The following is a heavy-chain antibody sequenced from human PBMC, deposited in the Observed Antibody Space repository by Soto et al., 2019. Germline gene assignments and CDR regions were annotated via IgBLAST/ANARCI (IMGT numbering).Heavy chain of an antibody. J-gene: IGHJ2*01. V-gene: IGHV3-23*01. D-gene: IGHD2-15*01. CDR3: EDGIRDTVPVSAFLLNRSSDL. CDR2: IGGSGGST. Sequence: KGLEWVSAIGGSGGSTYYADSVKGRFTISRDNSKNTLYLQMNSLRAEDFFFFQAEDGIRDTVPVSAFLLNRSSDL.